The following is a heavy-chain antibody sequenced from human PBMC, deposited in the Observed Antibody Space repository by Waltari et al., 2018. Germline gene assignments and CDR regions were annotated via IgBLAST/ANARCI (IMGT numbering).Heavy chain of an antibody. D-gene: IGHD6-13*01. Sequence: QVQLVQSGAELKNPGSSVKVSCKVSGGSFSTHALTWVRQAPGQGLEWMGGIIPMFGTANYAQKIQDRVTINTDESMTTAYMHLSSLTSDDTAVYYCARGGLYGQQLLESAFEIWGQGTKVTVSS. CDR1: GGSFSTHA. CDR2: IIPMFGTA. V-gene: IGHV1-69*05. CDR3: ARGGLYGQQLLESAFEI. J-gene: IGHJ3*02.